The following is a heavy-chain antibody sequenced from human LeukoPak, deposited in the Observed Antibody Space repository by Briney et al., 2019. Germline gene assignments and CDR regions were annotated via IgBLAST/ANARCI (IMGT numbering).Heavy chain of an antibody. Sequence: SETLSLTCTVSGGSIRNFYWSWVRQPPGKGLEWIAYIYYGGSTNYNPSLKSRVTIPVDTSKNQFSLKLTSVTAADTAVYYCARHTPSDSGSYPLDYWGQGTLVTVSS. CDR1: GGSIRNFY. V-gene: IGHV4-59*08. D-gene: IGHD3-10*01. CDR3: ARHTPSDSGSYPLDY. CDR2: IYYGGST. J-gene: IGHJ4*02.